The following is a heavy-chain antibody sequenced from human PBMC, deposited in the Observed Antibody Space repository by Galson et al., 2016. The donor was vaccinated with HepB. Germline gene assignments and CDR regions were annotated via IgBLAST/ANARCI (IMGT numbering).Heavy chain of an antibody. CDR2: IYYSGRT. CDR3: ARQTITAAGDY. J-gene: IGHJ4*02. D-gene: IGHD6-13*01. V-gene: IGHV4-39*01. CDR1: GASVSSNSFY. Sequence: SETLSLTCSVSGASVSSNSFYWAWIRQPPGKGLEWIGSIYYSGRTYNNPSLKSRVTMSVDTSKNYFSLKLTSVTAADTAVYYCARQTITAAGDYWGQGPLVTVSS.